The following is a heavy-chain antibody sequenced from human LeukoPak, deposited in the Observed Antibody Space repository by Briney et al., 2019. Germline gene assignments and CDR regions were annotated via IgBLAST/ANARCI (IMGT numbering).Heavy chain of an antibody. V-gene: IGHV4-59*11. J-gene: IGHJ4*02. Sequence: PSETLSLTCNVSGGSMSSHYWSWIRQPPGKGLEWIGYIYSSGSTNYNPSLRSRVIISIDTSKNQFSLKLSSATAADTAVYYCARATRQRSKDYWGQGTLVTVSS. CDR2: IYSSGST. D-gene: IGHD3-10*01. CDR3: ARATRQRSKDY. CDR1: GGSMSSHY.